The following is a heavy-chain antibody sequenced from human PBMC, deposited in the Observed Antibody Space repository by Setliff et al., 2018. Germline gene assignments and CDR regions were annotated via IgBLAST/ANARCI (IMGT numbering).Heavy chain of an antibody. V-gene: IGHV3-48*03. Sequence: GGSLRLSCAASGFTFSSYEMNWVRQAPGKGLEWVSYISSSGITIYYADSVKGRFTISRDNAKNSLYLQMSSLRAEDTAVYYCARGGKESYGRYYYYYYMDVWGKGTTVTVSS. J-gene: IGHJ6*03. D-gene: IGHD5-18*01. CDR1: GFTFSSYE. CDR3: ARGGKESYGRYYYYYYMDV. CDR2: ISSSGITI.